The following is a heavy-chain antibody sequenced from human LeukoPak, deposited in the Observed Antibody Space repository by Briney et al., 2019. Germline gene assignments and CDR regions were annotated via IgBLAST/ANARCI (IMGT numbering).Heavy chain of an antibody. V-gene: IGHV6-1*01. J-gene: IGHJ3*02. CDR1: GDGLSVSSDV. D-gene: IGHD7-27*01. Sequence: SQTLSLTCAISGDGLSVSSDVWNWVRQSPSRGLEWLGRTYYKSKWHNDYAVSVKSRITISPDTSKNQFSLHLNSVTPEDTAEYYCARDADWGYDAYDTWGQGTMVTVSS. CDR3: ARDADWGYDAYDT. CDR2: TYYKSKWHN.